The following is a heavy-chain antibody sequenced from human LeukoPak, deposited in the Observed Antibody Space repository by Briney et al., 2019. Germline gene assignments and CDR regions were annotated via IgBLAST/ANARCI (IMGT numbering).Heavy chain of an antibody. Sequence: GGSLRHSCAASGFTFSTYGMHWVRQAPGKGLVWVSRLNTDGSTTDYADSVKGRFSISRDNAKNTLYLQMNSLRVEDTAVYYCARHQVLLWKPVGNFDLWGRGTLVTVSS. CDR3: ARHQVLLWKPVGNFDL. V-gene: IGHV3-74*01. CDR2: LNTDGSTT. J-gene: IGHJ2*01. D-gene: IGHD2-21*01. CDR1: GFTFSTYG.